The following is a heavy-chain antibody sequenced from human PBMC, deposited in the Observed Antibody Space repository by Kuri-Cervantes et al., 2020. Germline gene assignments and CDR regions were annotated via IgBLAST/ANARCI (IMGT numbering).Heavy chain of an antibody. J-gene: IGHJ6*02. Sequence: GGSLRLYCAGSGFTFSNYAMHWVRQAPGKGLEWVSLISWDGGSTYYADSVKGRFTISRDNSKNSLYLQMNSLRAEDTAVYYCARGLGYCSSTSCRRRVYYYYYGMDVWGQGTTVTVSS. D-gene: IGHD2-2*01. CDR1: GFTFSNYA. CDR2: ISWDGGST. V-gene: IGHV3-43D*03. CDR3: ARGLGYCSSTSCRRRVYYYYYGMDV.